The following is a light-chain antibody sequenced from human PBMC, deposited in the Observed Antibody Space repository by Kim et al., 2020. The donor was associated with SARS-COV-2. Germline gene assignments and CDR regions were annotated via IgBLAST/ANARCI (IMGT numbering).Light chain of an antibody. Sequence: SVSPRQTARITWGGNNIVTKNVRWYQQKPGQAPVLVMYRDTNRPSGIPERFSGSNSGNTATLTISRAQARDEADYYCQVWDSSTWVFGGGTQLTVL. CDR3: QVWDSSTWV. CDR1: NIVTKN. CDR2: RDT. J-gene: IGLJ3*02. V-gene: IGLV3-9*01.